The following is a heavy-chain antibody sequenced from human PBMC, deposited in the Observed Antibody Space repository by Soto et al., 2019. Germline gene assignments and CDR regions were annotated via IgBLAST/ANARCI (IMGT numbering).Heavy chain of an antibody. CDR1: GFTFTSYG. J-gene: IGHJ4*02. CDR3: ARAGRSIAVALCDS. V-gene: IGHV1-18*01. D-gene: IGHD6-19*01. Sequence: QVQLVQSGAEVKKPGASVKVSCKASGFTFTSYGFSWVRQAPGEGLEWMGWVSAYNGYTTYAKKLQGRVPMTTDTSTSKADMELWGRRSDDAAVDYCARAGRSIAVALCDSGGQGTLVPVCS. CDR2: VSAYNGYT.